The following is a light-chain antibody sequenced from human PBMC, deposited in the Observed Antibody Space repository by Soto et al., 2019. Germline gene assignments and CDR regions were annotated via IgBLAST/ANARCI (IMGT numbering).Light chain of an antibody. CDR1: TSDIGSNT. CDR2: ANN. Sequence: QSVLTQPPSASGTPGQKITISCSGSTSDIGSNTVNWYQQVPGTAPKLLIYANNQRPSGVPDRFSGSKSGTSASLAISGLQSEDEADYYCSSYTSSSTPYVFGTGTKLTVL. J-gene: IGLJ1*01. CDR3: SSYTSSSTPYV. V-gene: IGLV1-44*01.